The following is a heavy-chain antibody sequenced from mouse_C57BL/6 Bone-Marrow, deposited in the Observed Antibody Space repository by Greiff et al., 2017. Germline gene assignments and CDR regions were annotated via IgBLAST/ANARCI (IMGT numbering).Heavy chain of an antibody. J-gene: IGHJ2*01. V-gene: IGHV5-4*01. CDR2: ISDGGSYT. CDR3: ARDPGLGLYFDY. D-gene: IGHD4-1*01. CDR1: GFTFSSYA. Sequence: EVQLVESGGGLVKPGGSLKLSCAASGFTFSSYAMSWVRQTPEKRLEWVATISDGGSYTYYPDNVKGRFTISRDNAKNNLYLQMSHLKSEDTAMYYCARDPGLGLYFDYGGQGTTLTVSS.